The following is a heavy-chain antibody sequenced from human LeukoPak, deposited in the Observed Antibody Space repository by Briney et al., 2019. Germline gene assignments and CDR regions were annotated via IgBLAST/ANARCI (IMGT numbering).Heavy chain of an antibody. CDR3: ARDRVSGSGSIDY. Sequence: PGGSLRLSCAASGFTVSSNYMSWVRQAPGKGLEWVSFITGNSNYIYYADSVKGRFTISRDNAKNSLYLQMNSLRVEDTAVYYCARDRVSGSGSIDYWGQGTLVTVSS. CDR1: GFTVSSNY. V-gene: IGHV3-21*01. J-gene: IGHJ4*02. CDR2: ITGNSNYI. D-gene: IGHD3-10*01.